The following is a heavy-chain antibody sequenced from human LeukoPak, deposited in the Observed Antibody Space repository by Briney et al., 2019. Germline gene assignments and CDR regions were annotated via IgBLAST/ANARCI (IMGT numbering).Heavy chain of an antibody. CDR2: IIPILGIA. CDR1: GGTFSSYA. Sequence: SVKVSCKASGGTFSSYAISWVRQAPGQGLKWMGRIIPILGIANYAQKFQGRVTITADKSTSTAYMGLSSLRSEDTAVYYCARPLHQLDSSRVRVDAFDIWGQGTMVTVSS. V-gene: IGHV1-69*04. J-gene: IGHJ3*02. CDR3: ARPLHQLDSSRVRVDAFDI. D-gene: IGHD6-13*01.